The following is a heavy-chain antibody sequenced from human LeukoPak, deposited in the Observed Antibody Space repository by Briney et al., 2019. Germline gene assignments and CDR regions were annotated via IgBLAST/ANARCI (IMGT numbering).Heavy chain of an antibody. Sequence: PGRSLRLSCAAPGFTFSSYGMHWVRQAPGKGLEWVAVIWYDGSNKYYADSVKGRFTISRDNSKNTLYLQMNSLRAEDTAVYYCARDPSWLAENYYFDYWGQGTLVTVSS. CDR1: GFTFSSYG. CDR2: IWYDGSNK. D-gene: IGHD5-24*01. V-gene: IGHV3-33*01. J-gene: IGHJ4*02. CDR3: ARDPSWLAENYYFDY.